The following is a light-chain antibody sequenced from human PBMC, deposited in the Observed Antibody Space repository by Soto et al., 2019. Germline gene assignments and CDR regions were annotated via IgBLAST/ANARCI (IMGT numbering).Light chain of an antibody. CDR3: AAWDDSLNGYV. J-gene: IGLJ1*01. V-gene: IGLV1-44*01. Sequence: QSVLTQPPSASGTPGQRVTISCSGSSSNIGSNTVNWYQQLPGTAPKLLMSSNNQRPSGVPDRFSGSKSGASASLAISGLQSEDEADYYCAAWDDSLNGYVFGTGTKVTVL. CDR1: SSNIGSNT. CDR2: SNN.